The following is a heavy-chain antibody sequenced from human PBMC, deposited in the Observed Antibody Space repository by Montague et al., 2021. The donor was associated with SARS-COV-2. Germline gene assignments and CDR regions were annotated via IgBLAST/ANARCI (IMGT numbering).Heavy chain of an antibody. V-gene: IGHV4/OR15-8*01. CDR3: ARTGCSCGCHSFDY. Sequence: SETLSLTCVVSGDSISSINWWSWVRQPPGKGLEWIGGIYHSGSTYYNPSLKSRVIISVDKSKNQFSLQLSSVTAADTAVYYCARTGCSCGCHSFDYWGQGTTVTVSS. J-gene: IGHJ4*02. CDR2: IYHSGST. CDR1: GDSISSINW. D-gene: IGHD6-19*01.